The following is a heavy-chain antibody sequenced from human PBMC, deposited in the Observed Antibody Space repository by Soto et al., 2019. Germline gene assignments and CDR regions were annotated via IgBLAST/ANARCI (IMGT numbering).Heavy chain of an antibody. CDR2: IYTSGST. V-gene: IGHV4-4*07. D-gene: IGHD3-22*01. CDR3: ARELGVYYDSSGSYYFDY. J-gene: IGHJ4*02. Sequence: PSETLSLTCTVSGGSISSYYWSWIRQPAGKGLEWIGRIYTSGSTNYNPSLKSRVTMSVDTSKNQFSLKLSSVTAADTAVYYCARELGVYYDSSGSYYFDYWGQGTLVTVSS. CDR1: GGSISSYY.